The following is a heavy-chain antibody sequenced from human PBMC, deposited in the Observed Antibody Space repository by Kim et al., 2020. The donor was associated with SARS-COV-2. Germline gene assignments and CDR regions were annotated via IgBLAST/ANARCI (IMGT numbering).Heavy chain of an antibody. J-gene: IGHJ5*02. V-gene: IGHV1-69*13. Sequence: SVKVSCKASGGTFSSYAISWVRQAPGQGLEWMGGIIPIFGTANYAQKFQGRVTITADESTSTAYMELSSLRSEDTAVYYCARDSPFFGSGYINWFDPWGQGTLVTVSS. CDR1: GGTFSSYA. D-gene: IGHD3-22*01. CDR3: ARDSPFFGSGYINWFDP. CDR2: IIPIFGTA.